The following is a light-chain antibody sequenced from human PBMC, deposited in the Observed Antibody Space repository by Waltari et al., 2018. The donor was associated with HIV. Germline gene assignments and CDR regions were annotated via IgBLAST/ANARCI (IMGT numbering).Light chain of an antibody. CDR2: LAS. J-gene: IGKJ4*01. CDR3: MQALQTLT. CDR1: QSLLHRNGYTY. Sequence: IVMTQSQLSLPVTPGEAASIACTPSQSLLHRNGYTYLDWYLQKPGQSPKLLIYLASNRASGVSDRFSGSGSGTNFTLKISRVEAEDVGMYYCMQALQTLTFGGGTEVEI. V-gene: IGKV2-28*01.